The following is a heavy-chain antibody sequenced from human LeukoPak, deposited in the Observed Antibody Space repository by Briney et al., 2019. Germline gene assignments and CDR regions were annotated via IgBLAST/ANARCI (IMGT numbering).Heavy chain of an antibody. V-gene: IGHV4-34*01. J-gene: IGHJ4*02. CDR1: GGSFSGYY. CDR3: ARGTHAQRITIFGVVIAGGAIDY. CDR2: INHSGST. Sequence: PSETLSLTCAVYGGSFSGYYWSWIRQPPGKGLEWIGEINHSGSTNYNPSLKSRVTISVDTSKNQFSLKLSSVTAADTAVYYCARGTHAQRITIFGVVIAGGAIDYWGQGTLVTASS. D-gene: IGHD3-3*01.